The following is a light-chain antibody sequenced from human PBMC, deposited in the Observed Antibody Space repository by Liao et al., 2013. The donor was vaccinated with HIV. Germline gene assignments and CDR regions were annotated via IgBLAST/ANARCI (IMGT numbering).Light chain of an antibody. CDR2: FDS. CDR1: NIGRKS. CDR3: QVWDSSSDHPYV. Sequence: SYVLTQPPSVSVAPGEAARITCGGNNIGRKSVHWYQQRPGQAPVLVIHFDSDRPSGIPERFSGSNSGNTATLTISGVEAGDEADYYCQVWDSSSDHPYVFGTGTKVTVL. J-gene: IGLJ1*01. V-gene: IGLV3-21*04.